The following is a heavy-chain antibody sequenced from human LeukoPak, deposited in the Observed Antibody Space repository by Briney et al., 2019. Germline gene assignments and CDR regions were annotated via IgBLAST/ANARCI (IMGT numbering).Heavy chain of an antibody. Sequence: SETLSLTCAVSGYSISGGYYWGWIRPPPGKGLEWIGSIYHSGSTYYNPSLKSRVTISVDTSKNQFSLKLSSVTAADTAVYYCARITLFDSSGRTGGYWGQGTLVTVSS. D-gene: IGHD3-22*01. CDR2: IYHSGST. J-gene: IGHJ4*02. CDR1: GYSISGGYY. V-gene: IGHV4-38-2*01. CDR3: ARITLFDSSGRTGGY.